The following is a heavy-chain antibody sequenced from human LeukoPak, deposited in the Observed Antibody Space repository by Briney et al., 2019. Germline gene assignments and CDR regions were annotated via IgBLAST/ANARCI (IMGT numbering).Heavy chain of an antibody. V-gene: IGHV4-59*12. CDR1: GGSISSYY. CDR2: IYYSGST. CDR3: ARGRSFLYGGPLVDY. J-gene: IGHJ4*02. D-gene: IGHD4-23*01. Sequence: SETLSLTCTVFGGSISSYYWSWIRQPPGKGLEWIGYIYYSGSTNYNPSLKSRVTISVDTSKNQFSLKLSSVTAADTAVYYCARGRSFLYGGPLVDYWGQGTLVTVSS.